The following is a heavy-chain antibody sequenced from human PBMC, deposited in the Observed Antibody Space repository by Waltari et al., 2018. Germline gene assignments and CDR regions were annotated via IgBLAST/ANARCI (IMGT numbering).Heavy chain of an antibody. Sequence: QVQLQESGPGLVKPSETLSLTCTVSGGSISSYYWSWIRQPPGKGLEWIGYIYYSGSTNYNPALKSRVTISVDTSKNQFSLKLSSVTAADTAVYYCARSIAAAGTFDYCGQGTLVTVSS. CDR3: ARSIAAAGTFDY. J-gene: IGHJ4*02. CDR1: GGSISSYY. V-gene: IGHV4-59*01. D-gene: IGHD6-13*01. CDR2: IYYSGST.